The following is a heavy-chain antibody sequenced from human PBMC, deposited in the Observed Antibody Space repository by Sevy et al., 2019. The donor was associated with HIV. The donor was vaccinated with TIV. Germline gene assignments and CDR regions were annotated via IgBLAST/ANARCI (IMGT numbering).Heavy chain of an antibody. CDR2: IKSRPDGGTA. D-gene: IGHD3-10*01. Sequence: GGSLRLSCAASGFTFNNAWMSWVRQAPGKGLEWVGRIKSRPDGGTADYAAPVKGRFTISRDDSKNTLYLEMNSLRTADTAVYYCATDRLPNPLLITILRAVIASYFDNWGQGTLVTVSS. CDR3: ATDRLPNPLLITILRAVIASYFDN. V-gene: IGHV3-15*01. J-gene: IGHJ4*02. CDR1: GFTFNNAW.